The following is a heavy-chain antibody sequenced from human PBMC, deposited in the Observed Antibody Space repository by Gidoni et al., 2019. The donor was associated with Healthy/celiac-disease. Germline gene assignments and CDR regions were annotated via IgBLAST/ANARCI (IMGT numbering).Heavy chain of an antibody. CDR3: ARLSGRDVRTTDY. CDR1: GGSISSSSYY. J-gene: IGHJ4*02. V-gene: IGHV4-39*01. Sequence: QLQLQESGPGLVKPSETLSLTCTVSGGSISSSSYYWGWLRQPPGKGLEWIGSIYYSGSTYYNPSLKSRVTISVDTSKNQFSLKLSSVTAADTAVYYCARLSGRDVRTTDYWGQGTLVTVSS. D-gene: IGHD3-10*01. CDR2: IYYSGST.